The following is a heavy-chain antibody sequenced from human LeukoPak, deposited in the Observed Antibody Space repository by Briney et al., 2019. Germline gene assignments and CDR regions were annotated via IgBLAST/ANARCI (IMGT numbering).Heavy chain of an antibody. CDR2: ITPLFGTA. CDR3: ARELRHEKGPYYDSSGYYRHDAFDI. V-gene: IGHV1-69*13. J-gene: IGHJ3*02. Sequence: SVKVSCKASGGTFSKYTISWVRQRPGQGLEWMGGITPLFGTANYAQKFQGRVTITADESASTAYMELSSLRSEDTAVYYCARELRHEKGPYYDSSGYYRHDAFDIWGQGTMVTVSS. CDR1: GGTFSKYT. D-gene: IGHD3-22*01.